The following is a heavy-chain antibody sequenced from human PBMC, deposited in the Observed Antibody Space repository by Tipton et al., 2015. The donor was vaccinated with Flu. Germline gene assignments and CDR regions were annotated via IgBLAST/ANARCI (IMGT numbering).Heavy chain of an antibody. J-gene: IGHJ3*02. CDR3: EKNPPGATDAFDI. CDR1: GFTFDDYA. CDR2: ISWDGAST. Sequence: SLRLSCVASGFTFDDYAMYWVRQAPGKGLEWVSLISWDGASTYYADSVKGRFTISRDNSKNSLFLQMDSLRAEDTALYYCEKNPPGATDAFDIWGQGTRVTVSS. V-gene: IGHV3-43D*03. D-gene: IGHD3-10*01.